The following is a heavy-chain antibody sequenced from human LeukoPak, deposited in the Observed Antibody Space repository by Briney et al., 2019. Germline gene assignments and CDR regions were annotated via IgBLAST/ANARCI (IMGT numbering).Heavy chain of an antibody. J-gene: IGHJ6*02. CDR2: ISGDGGST. CDR3: AKWGGKERAYGMDV. V-gene: IGHV3-43*02. D-gene: IGHD1-26*01. CDR1: GFTFDDYA. Sequence: GGSLRLSCAASGFTFDDYAMHWVRQAPGKGLEWVSLISGDGGSTYYADSVEGRFTISRDNSKNSLYLQMNSLRTEDTALYYCAKWGGKERAYGMDVWGQGTTVTVSS.